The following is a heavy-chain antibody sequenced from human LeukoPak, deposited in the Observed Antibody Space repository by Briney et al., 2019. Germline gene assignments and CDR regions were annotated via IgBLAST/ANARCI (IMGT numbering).Heavy chain of an antibody. J-gene: IGHJ6*03. Sequence: GGSLRLSCAASGFTFSNAWMSWVRQAPGKGLEWVGRIKSKTDGGTTDYAAPVKGRFTISRDDSKNTLYLQMNSLKTEDTAVYYCSWVFGMLNYYYMDVWGKGTTVTVSS. CDR3: SWVFGMLNYYYMDV. V-gene: IGHV3-15*01. D-gene: IGHD2-8*01. CDR1: GFTFSNAW. CDR2: IKSKTDGGTT.